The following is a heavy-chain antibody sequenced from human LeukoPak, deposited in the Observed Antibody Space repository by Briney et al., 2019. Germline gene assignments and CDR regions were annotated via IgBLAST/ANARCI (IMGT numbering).Heavy chain of an antibody. Sequence: ASVKVSCKASGYTFTGYYMHWVRQAPGQGLEWMGWINPNSGGTNYAQKFQGRVTMTRDTSISTAYMELSRLRSDDTAVYYCAGVHRITGTWSYYYYYYMDVWGKGTTVTVSS. D-gene: IGHD1-20*01. V-gene: IGHV1-2*02. CDR3: AGVHRITGTWSYYYYYYMDV. CDR1: GYTFTGYY. CDR2: INPNSGGT. J-gene: IGHJ6*03.